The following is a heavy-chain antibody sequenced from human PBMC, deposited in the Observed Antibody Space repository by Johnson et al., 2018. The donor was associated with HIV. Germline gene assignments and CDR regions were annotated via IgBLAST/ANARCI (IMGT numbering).Heavy chain of an antibody. J-gene: IGHJ3*02. CDR3: ARVGRHWLPRDAFDI. CDR1: GFTISSNY. V-gene: IGHV3-53*01. CDR2: IYSAGST. Sequence: VQLVESGGGLIQPGGSLRLSCAASGFTISSNYMSWVRQAPGKGLEWVSVIYSAGSTYYADSVKGRFTISRDNSKNTLYLQMNSLRAEDTAVYYCARVGRHWLPRDAFDIWGQGTMVTVSS. D-gene: IGHD6-19*01.